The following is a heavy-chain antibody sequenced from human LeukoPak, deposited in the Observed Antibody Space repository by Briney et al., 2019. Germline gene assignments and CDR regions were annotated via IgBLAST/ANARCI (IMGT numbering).Heavy chain of an antibody. CDR3: ARGAYYYED. Sequence: SGGSLRLSCAASGFTLSGFSMNWVRQAPGKGLEWVSYISSSSSTIYYADSVKGRFTISRDNAKNSLYLQMNSLRAEDTAVYYCARGAYYYEDWGQGTLVTVSS. D-gene: IGHD3-22*01. J-gene: IGHJ4*02. CDR2: ISSSSSTI. V-gene: IGHV3-48*01. CDR1: GFTLSGFS.